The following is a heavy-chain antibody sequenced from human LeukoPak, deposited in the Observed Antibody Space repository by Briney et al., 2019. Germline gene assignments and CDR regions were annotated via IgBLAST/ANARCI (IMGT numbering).Heavy chain of an antibody. J-gene: IGHJ4*02. Sequence: PSETLSLTCTVSGGSISSYYWSWIRHPPGKGLEWIGNINYSGSSNSNPSPKSRATISVDMSRKHFFLDLISVTAADTAVYYCARAVHYSGTSDQYTGGWYYFDFWGQGTRVTVSS. CDR2: INYSGSS. CDR1: GGSISSYY. D-gene: IGHD3-10*01. V-gene: IGHV4-59*01. CDR3: ARAVHYSGTSDQYTGGWYYFDF.